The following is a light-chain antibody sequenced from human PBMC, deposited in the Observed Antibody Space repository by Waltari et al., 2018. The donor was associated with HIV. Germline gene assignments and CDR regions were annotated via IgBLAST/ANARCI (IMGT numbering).Light chain of an antibody. CDR2: WAS. Sequence: DIVMAPSPDSLAVSLGERATINCKSSQRILYTSNNQNYLAWYQQKPGQPPKLLIYWASSRESGVPDRFSGSGSGTEFTLTITSLQAEDVAVYYCQQYYITPWTFGQGTKVEIK. J-gene: IGKJ1*01. CDR1: QRILYTSNNQNY. CDR3: QQYYITPWT. V-gene: IGKV4-1*01.